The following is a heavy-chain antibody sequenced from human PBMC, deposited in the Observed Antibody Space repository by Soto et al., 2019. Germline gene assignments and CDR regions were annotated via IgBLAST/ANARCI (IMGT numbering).Heavy chain of an antibody. V-gene: IGHV2-70*11. D-gene: IGHD6-19*01. CDR1: GFSLSTSGMC. Sequence: SGPTLVNPTQTLTLTCTFSGFSLSTSGMCVSWIRQPPGKALEWLARIDWDDDKYYSTSLKTRLTISKDTSKNQVVLTMTNMDPVDTATYYCARNQWLATEGDAFDIWGQGTMVTVSS. CDR3: ARNQWLATEGDAFDI. J-gene: IGHJ3*02. CDR2: IDWDDDK.